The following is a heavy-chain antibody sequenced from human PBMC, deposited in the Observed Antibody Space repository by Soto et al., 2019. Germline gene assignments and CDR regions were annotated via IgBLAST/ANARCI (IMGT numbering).Heavy chain of an antibody. Sequence: QVHLVQSGAEVKKPGASVKVSCQGSGYAFTTYGITWVRQAPGQGLEWMVWISADNGNTKYAQKLQGRVTVTRDTSTSTAYMELRSLRYDDTAVYYCARGRYGDYWGQGALVTVSS. CDR1: GYAFTTYG. D-gene: IGHD1-1*01. V-gene: IGHV1-18*01. J-gene: IGHJ4*02. CDR2: ISADNGNT. CDR3: ARGRYGDY.